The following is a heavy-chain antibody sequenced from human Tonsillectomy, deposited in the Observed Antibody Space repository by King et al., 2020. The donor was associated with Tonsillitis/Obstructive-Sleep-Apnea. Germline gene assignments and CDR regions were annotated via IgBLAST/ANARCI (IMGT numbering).Heavy chain of an antibody. V-gene: IGHV4-34*01. CDR3: ARGNNNYGMDV. CDR1: GGSFSGYN. Sequence: VQLQQWGAGLLKPSETLSLTCGVYGGSFSGYNWSWIRQPPGKGLEWIGEISHSGSTNYNPSLKSRVTISVDTSKNQISLKLSSVTAADTAVYYCARGNNNYGMDVWGQGTTVTVSS. D-gene: IGHD1/OR15-1a*01. J-gene: IGHJ6*02. CDR2: ISHSGST.